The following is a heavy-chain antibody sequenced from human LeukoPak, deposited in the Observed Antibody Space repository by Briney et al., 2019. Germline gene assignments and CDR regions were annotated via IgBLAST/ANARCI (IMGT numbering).Heavy chain of an antibody. CDR3: ARSYSSSRGTFDY. D-gene: IGHD6-6*01. Sequence: GGSLRLFCAASGFTFSSYGMNWVRQAPGKGLEWVSSITSSSSYIYYADSVKGRFTISRDNAKNSLYLQMNSLRAEDTAVYYCARSYSSSRGTFDYWGQGTLVTVSS. CDR2: ITSSSSYI. CDR1: GFTFSSYG. V-gene: IGHV3-21*01. J-gene: IGHJ4*02.